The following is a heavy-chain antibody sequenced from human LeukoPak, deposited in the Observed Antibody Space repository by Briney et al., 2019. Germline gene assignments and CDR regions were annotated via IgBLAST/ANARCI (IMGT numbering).Heavy chain of an antibody. J-gene: IGHJ5*02. CDR1: GYTFTNSA. CDR3: ARGVTTVTYNWFDP. CDR2: INTNTGNP. V-gene: IGHV7-4-1*02. D-gene: IGHD4-17*01. Sequence: ASVKVSCKASGYTFTNSAMNWVRQTPGQGLEWMGWINTNTGNPTYAQGFTGRFAFSLDTSVSTAYLQISSLKAEDTAVYYCARGVTTVTYNWFDPWGQGTLVTVSS.